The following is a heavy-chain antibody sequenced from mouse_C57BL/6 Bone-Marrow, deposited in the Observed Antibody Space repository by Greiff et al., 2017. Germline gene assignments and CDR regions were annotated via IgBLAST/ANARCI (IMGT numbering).Heavy chain of an antibody. CDR3: ARYGTGAMDY. CDR2: IYPSDSET. D-gene: IGHD1-1*01. CDR1: GYTFTSYW. Sequence: QVQLQQPGAELVRPGSSVKLSCKASGYTFTSYWMDWVKQRPGQGLEWIGNIYPSDSETHYNQKFKDKATLTVDKSSSTAYMQLSSLTSEDSAVXYCARYGTGAMDYWGQGTSVTVSS. V-gene: IGHV1-61*01. J-gene: IGHJ4*01.